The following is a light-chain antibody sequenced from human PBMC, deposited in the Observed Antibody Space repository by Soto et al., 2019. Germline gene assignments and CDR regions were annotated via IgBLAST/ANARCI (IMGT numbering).Light chain of an antibody. J-gene: IGKJ1*01. V-gene: IGKV3-15*01. CDR1: QFLSSY. Sequence: EVVLTQSPATLSLAPGERATLSCRASQFLSSYLAWYQQKPGQSPRLLIYGASTRATGVPARFSGSGSGTEFTLTISSLQSEDFAVYYCQQYNNWPPWTFGQGTKVDIK. CDR3: QQYNNWPPWT. CDR2: GAS.